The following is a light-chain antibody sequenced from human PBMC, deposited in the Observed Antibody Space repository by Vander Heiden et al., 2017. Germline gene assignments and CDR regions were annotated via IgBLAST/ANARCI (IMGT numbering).Light chain of an antibody. J-gene: IGKJ4*01. Sequence: EIVLTQSPATLSLSLGERATLSCRASQSIRYFLHWYQHRPGQAPRLLVYGASNRATGIPARFSGSGYGTDFTLTISSLEPEDSAVYYCQQRGNWPLTFGGGTKVEI. CDR2: GAS. CDR1: QSIRYF. CDR3: QQRGNWPLT. V-gene: IGKV3-11*01.